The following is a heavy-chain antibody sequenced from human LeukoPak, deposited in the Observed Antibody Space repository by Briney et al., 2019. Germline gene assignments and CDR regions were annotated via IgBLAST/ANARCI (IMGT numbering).Heavy chain of an antibody. CDR2: IYYSGNT. Sequence: PSETLSLTCTVSGGSISNKYWSWIRQPPGKGLEWIGYIYYSGNTNYNPSLKSRVTILVDTSKNQVSLKLSSVTAADTAVYYCARYAAAAGFDYWGQGTLVTVSS. CDR1: GGSISNKY. D-gene: IGHD6-13*01. J-gene: IGHJ4*02. V-gene: IGHV4-59*01. CDR3: ARYAAAAGFDY.